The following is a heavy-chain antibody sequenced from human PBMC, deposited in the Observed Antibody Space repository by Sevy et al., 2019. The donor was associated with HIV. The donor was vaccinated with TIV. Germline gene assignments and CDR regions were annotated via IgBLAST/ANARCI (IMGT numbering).Heavy chain of an antibody. CDR1: GGSISGHY. CDR2: IYDSGSS. D-gene: IGHD3-22*01. CDR3: ARGGALTYYDTTGFQNYFDS. Sequence: SETLSLTCAISGGSISGHYWGWIRQPPGKGLEWIAYIYDSGSSNYNPSLSGRVTISVDTSKNQFSLRRGSGTAADTAVYYCARGGALTYYDTTGFQNYFDSWGPGTLVTVSS. J-gene: IGHJ4*02. V-gene: IGHV4-59*11.